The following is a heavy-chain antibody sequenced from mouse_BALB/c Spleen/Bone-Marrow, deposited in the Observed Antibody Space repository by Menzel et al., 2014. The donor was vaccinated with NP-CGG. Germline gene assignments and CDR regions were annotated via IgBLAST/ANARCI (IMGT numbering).Heavy chain of an antibody. Sequence: EVQLQQSGPELVKPGASVKISCKASGYSFTGYFMNWVMQSHGKSLEWIGRINPYNGDTFYNQKFKGKATLTVDKSSSTAHMELRSLAPEDSAVYYCARSGYYGSSYFDYWGQGTTLTASS. CDR1: GYSFTGYF. D-gene: IGHD1-1*01. CDR2: INPYNGDT. V-gene: IGHV1-20*02. J-gene: IGHJ2*01. CDR3: ARSGYYGSSYFDY.